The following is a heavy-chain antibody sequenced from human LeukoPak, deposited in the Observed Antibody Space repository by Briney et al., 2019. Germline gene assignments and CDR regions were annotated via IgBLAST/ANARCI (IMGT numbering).Heavy chain of an antibody. CDR3: ARRLSYYYDSSGYYADI. CDR2: ISSSGSTI. Sequence: GGSLRLSCAASGFTFSDHYMSWIRQAPGKGLEWVSYISSSGSTIYYADSVKGRFTISRDNAKNSLYLQMNSLRAEDTAVYYCARRLSYYYDSSGYYADIWGQGTMVTVSS. J-gene: IGHJ3*02. D-gene: IGHD3-22*01. V-gene: IGHV3-11*04. CDR1: GFTFSDHY.